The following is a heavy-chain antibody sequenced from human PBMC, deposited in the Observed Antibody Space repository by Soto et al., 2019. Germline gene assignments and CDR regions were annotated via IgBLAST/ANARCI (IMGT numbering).Heavy chain of an antibody. CDR1: GGSISSSNYY. CDR2: IYYSGST. CDR3: ARRYGGTFDY. D-gene: IGHD2-15*01. Sequence: PSETLSLTCTVSGGSISSSNYYWGWIRQPPGKGLEWIGSIYYSGSTNYNPSLKSRVTISVDTSKNQFSLKLSSVTAADTAVYYCARRYGGTFDYWGQGTLVTVSS. J-gene: IGHJ4*02. V-gene: IGHV4-39*01.